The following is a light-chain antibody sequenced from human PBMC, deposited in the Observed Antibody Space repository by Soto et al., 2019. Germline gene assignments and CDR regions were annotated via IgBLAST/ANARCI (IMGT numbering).Light chain of an antibody. Sequence: EIVMTQSPATLCVSPGERATLSCRASQSVSSNLAWYQQKPGQAPRLLIYGASTRATGIPARFSGSGSGTELTLTISSLQSEDFAVYYCQQYNNWPPLTFGGGTKVEIK. V-gene: IGKV3-15*01. CDR1: QSVSSN. CDR2: GAS. J-gene: IGKJ4*01. CDR3: QQYNNWPPLT.